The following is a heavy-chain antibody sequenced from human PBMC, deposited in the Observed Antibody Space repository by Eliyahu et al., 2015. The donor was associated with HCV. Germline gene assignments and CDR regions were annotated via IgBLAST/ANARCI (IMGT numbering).Heavy chain of an antibody. Sequence: QLQLQESGPGLVKPSETLSLTCTVSGGSISSSSYYWGWIRQPPGKGAGWVGGIYFSGGTPSNPSLKSRVTISVDTSKNQFSLKLSSVTAADTAVYYCARNVEMATIPIDWGQGTLVTVSS. J-gene: IGHJ4*02. CDR3: ARNVEMATIPID. CDR1: GGSISSSSYY. V-gene: IGHV4-39*01. D-gene: IGHD5-24*01. CDR2: IYFSGGT.